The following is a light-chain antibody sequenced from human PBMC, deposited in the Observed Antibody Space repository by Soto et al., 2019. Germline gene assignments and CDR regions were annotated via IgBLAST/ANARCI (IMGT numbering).Light chain of an antibody. CDR3: QTWGTGIQV. CDR2: LNSDGSH. V-gene: IGLV4-69*01. Sequence: QLVLTQSPSASASLGASVKLTCTLSSGHSSYAIAWHQQQPEKGPRYLMKLNSDGSHSKGDGIPDRFSGSSSGAVRYLTISSLQSEDETDYYCQTWGTGIQVFGGGTKLTVL. CDR1: SGHSSYA. J-gene: IGLJ3*02.